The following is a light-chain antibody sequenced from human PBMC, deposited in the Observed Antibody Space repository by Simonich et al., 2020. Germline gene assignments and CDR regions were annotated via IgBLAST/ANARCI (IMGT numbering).Light chain of an antibody. V-gene: IGLV2-14*01. CDR3: SSYTSSSTRV. Sequence: QSALTQPASVSGSPGQSITISCTGTSSDVGGYNYVSWYQQHPGKAPKLMIYDVSKLPSGVSNRFSGSKSGNTASRTISGLQAEDEADYYCSSYTSSSTRVFGGGTKLTVL. CDR2: DVS. J-gene: IGLJ3*02. CDR1: SSDVGGYNY.